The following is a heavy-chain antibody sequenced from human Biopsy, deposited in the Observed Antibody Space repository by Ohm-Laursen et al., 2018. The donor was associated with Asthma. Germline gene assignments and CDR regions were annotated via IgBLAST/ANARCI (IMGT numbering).Heavy chain of an antibody. CDR2: ISYSGST. V-gene: IGHV4-61*01. Sequence: SDTLSLTCTVSGGSVSSGSYYWSWIRQPPGRGLAWVSYISYSGSTDYNPSLKSRLTISMDTSKNQFSLKLSSVTAADTAVYYCARVPTTLRYFDLWGRGTLVIVSA. CDR1: GGSVSSGSYY. J-gene: IGHJ2*01. CDR3: ARVPTTLRYFDL. D-gene: IGHD2-15*01.